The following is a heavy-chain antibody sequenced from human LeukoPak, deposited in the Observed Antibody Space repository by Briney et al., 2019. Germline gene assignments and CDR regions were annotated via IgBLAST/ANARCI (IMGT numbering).Heavy chain of an antibody. V-gene: IGHV1-46*01. D-gene: IGHD3-22*01. CDR2: INPGGGST. J-gene: IGHJ2*01. CDR1: GYTFTTYY. Sequence: ASVKVSCKASGYTFTTYYMHWVRQAPGQGLEWMGIINPGGGSTGYSQKFQGRVTITRDTSTSTVYMELSSLRSGDTVVYYCGRDIPTDYDSSRNPNSYFDFWGRGTLVTVSS. CDR3: GRDIPTDYDSSRNPNSYFDF.